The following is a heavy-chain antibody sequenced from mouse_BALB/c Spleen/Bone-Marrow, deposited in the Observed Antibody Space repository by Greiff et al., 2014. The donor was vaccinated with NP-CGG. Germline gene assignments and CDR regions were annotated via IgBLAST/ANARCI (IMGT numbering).Heavy chain of an antibody. V-gene: IGHV5-9-3*01. Sequence: EVNLVESGGGLVKPGGSLKLSCAASGFTFSGYAMSWVRQTPEKRLEWVATISSGGSYTYYPDSVKGRFTISRDNAKNTLYLQMSSLRSEDTAMYYCASLTGRDYWGQGTTLTVSA. CDR3: ASLTGRDY. CDR2: ISSGGSYT. D-gene: IGHD4-1*01. CDR1: GFTFSGYA. J-gene: IGHJ2*01.